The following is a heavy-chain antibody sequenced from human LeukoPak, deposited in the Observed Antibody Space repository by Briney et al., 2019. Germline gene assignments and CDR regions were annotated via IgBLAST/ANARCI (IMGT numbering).Heavy chain of an antibody. CDR1: GFTFSSYA. J-gene: IGHJ4*02. D-gene: IGHD1-26*01. CDR3: AKDDASGSYSHY. CDR2: IGASGGGDT. V-gene: IGHV3-23*01. Sequence: GGSLRLSCAASGFTFSSYAMTWVRRSPGKGLEWVSTIGASGGGDTYYADSVKDRFTISRDNSKNTLYLQMKSLRAEDTAVYYCAKDDASGSYSHYWGQGTLVSVSS.